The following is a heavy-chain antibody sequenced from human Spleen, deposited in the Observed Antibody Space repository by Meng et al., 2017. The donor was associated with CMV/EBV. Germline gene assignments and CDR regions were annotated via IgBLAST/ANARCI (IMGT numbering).Heavy chain of an antibody. Sequence: GESLKISCAASGFTFNTYSMNWVRQAPGKGLEWVSSISSSGSYIFYADSVKGRFTISRDNAENSLYLHLNSLTAEDTAVYYCARDPRYCSSTSCYYYYYYGMDVWGQGTTVTVSS. CDR2: ISSSGSYI. D-gene: IGHD2-2*01. CDR1: GFTFNTYS. J-gene: IGHJ6*02. CDR3: ARDPRYCSSTSCYYYYYYGMDV. V-gene: IGHV3-21*01.